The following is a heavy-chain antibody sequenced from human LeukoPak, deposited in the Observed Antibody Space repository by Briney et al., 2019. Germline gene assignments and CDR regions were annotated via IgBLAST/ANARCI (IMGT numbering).Heavy chain of an antibody. CDR3: AKAYSSGWACFDY. Sequence: GGSLRLSCSATGFTFNTYAMSWVRQAPGKGLEWVSSITGSGGSTYYADSVRGRFTISRDNSKNSLYLQMNSLSAEDTAEYYCAKAYSSGWACFDYWGQGALVTVSA. D-gene: IGHD6-19*01. CDR2: ITGSGGST. V-gene: IGHV3-23*01. CDR1: GFTFNTYA. J-gene: IGHJ4*02.